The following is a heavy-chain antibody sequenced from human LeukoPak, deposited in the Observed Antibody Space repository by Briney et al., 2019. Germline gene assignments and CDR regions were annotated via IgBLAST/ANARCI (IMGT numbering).Heavy chain of an antibody. D-gene: IGHD3-9*01. Sequence: SETLSLTCAVYRGSFSGYYWTWIRQSPGKGLEWIGEINHSGTTKYTPSLKSRVTISIDTSKKQISLKLSSVTAADTAVYYCARGPTIDYDILTGYYYFDYWGQGTLVTVSS. CDR1: RGSFSGYY. V-gene: IGHV4-34*01. CDR3: ARGPTIDYDILTGYYYFDY. CDR2: INHSGTT. J-gene: IGHJ4*02.